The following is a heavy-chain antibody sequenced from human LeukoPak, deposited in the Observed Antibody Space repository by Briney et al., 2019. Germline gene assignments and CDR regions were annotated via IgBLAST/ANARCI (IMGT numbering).Heavy chain of an antibody. D-gene: IGHD3-16*02. CDR3: AFRGIGGIIT. Sequence: GGSLRLSCAASGFTFSSYEMNWVRQAPGKGLEWVSYISSSGSTIYYADSVKGRFTISRDNAKNSLYLQMNSLRAEDTAVYYCAFRGIGGIITWGQGTLVTVSS. CDR1: GFTFSSYE. CDR2: ISSSGSTI. V-gene: IGHV3-48*03. J-gene: IGHJ5*02.